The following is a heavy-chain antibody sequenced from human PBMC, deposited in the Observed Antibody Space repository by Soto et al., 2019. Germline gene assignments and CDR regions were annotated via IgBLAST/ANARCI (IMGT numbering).Heavy chain of an antibody. D-gene: IGHD3-22*01. J-gene: IGHJ4*02. Sequence: SETLSLTCTVSGVSISSGDYYWSWIRQPPGKGLEWIGYNYYSGTTYYNPSLKSRVTISVDMSKNQFSLNLSSVTAADTAVYYCARLGGYYQALDYWGQGTLVTVSS. V-gene: IGHV4-30-4*01. CDR1: GVSISSGDYY. CDR2: NYYSGTT. CDR3: ARLGGYYQALDY.